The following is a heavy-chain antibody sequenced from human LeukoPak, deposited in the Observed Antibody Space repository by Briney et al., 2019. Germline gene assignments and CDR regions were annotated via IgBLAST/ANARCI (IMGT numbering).Heavy chain of an antibody. CDR2: IYYSGST. CDR3: ASLYNWNYQGDAFDI. Sequence: AEALSLTCTVSGGSISSYYWSWIRQPPGKGLEWIGYIYYSGSTNYNPSLKSRVTISVDTSKNQFSLKLSSVTAADTAVYYCASLYNWNYQGDAFDIWGQGTMVTVSS. J-gene: IGHJ3*02. D-gene: IGHD1-7*01. CDR1: GGSISSYY. V-gene: IGHV4-59*01.